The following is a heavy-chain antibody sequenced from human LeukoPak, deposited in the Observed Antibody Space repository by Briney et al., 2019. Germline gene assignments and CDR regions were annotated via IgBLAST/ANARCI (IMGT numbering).Heavy chain of an antibody. CDR1: GYTFTGYY. CDR2: INPNSGGT. J-gene: IGHJ4*02. CDR3: ARDGYCSSTSCYRTADI. V-gene: IGHV1-2*02. Sequence: ASVKVSCKASGYTFTGYYMHWVRQAPGQGLEWMGWINPNSGGTNYAQKFQGRGTMTRDTSISTAYMELSRLRSDDTAVYYCARDGYCSSTSCYRTADIWGQGTLVTVSS. D-gene: IGHD2-2*03.